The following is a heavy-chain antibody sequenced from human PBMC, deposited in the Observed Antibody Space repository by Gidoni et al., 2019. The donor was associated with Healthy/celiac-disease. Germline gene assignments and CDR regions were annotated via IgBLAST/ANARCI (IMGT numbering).Heavy chain of an antibody. CDR1: GGSFSGYY. V-gene: IGHV4-34*01. Sequence: QVQLQQWGAGLLKPSETLSITCAVYGGSFSGYYWSWIRQPPGKGLELIGEISHTGSTNYLPSLKSRVTISMDRSKHQFSPRLISLTAADTAVYYCARGDYGSGSLIDYWGQGTLVTVSS. D-gene: IGHD3-10*01. J-gene: IGHJ4*02. CDR3: ARGDYGSGSLIDY. CDR2: ISHTGST.